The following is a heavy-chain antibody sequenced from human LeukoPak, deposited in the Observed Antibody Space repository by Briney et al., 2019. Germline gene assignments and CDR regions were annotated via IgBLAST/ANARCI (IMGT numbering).Heavy chain of an antibody. J-gene: IGHJ3*02. V-gene: IGHV1-18*01. CDR2: ISAYNGNT. CDR1: GYTFTSYD. Sequence: GASVKVSCKASGYTFTSYDINWVRQAPGQGLEWMGWISAYNGNTNYAQKLQGRVTMTTDTSTSTAYMELRSLRSDDTAVYYCARGSGSSWYGAFDIWGQGTMVTVSS. D-gene: IGHD6-13*01. CDR3: ARGSGSSWYGAFDI.